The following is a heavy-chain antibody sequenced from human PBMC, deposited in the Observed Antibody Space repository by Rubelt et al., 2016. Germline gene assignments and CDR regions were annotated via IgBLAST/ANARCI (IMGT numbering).Heavy chain of an antibody. J-gene: IGHJ6*02. CDR1: GFTFSSYA. CDR2: ISYDGSNK. Sequence: VQLLESGGGLVQPGGSLRLSCAASGFTFSSYAMSWVRQAPGKGLEWVAVISYDGSNKYYADSVKGRFTISRDNSKNTLYLQMNSLRAEDTAVYYCAKVGGSAATPKYYYGMDVWGQGTTVTVSS. V-gene: IGHV3-30*18. D-gene: IGHD2-15*01. CDR3: AKVGGSAATPKYYYGMDV.